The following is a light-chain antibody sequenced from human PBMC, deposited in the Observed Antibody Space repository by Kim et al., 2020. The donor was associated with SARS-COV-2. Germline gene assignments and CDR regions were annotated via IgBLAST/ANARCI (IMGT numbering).Light chain of an antibody. Sequence: VSPGERATLSCRASQSVSSNLAWYQQKPGQAPRFLIKGASTRATGIAARFSGSGSGTEFTLTISSLQSEDFAFYYCQQYNQLPLTFGGGTKVDIK. J-gene: IGKJ4*01. CDR3: QQYNQLPLT. CDR1: QSVSSN. V-gene: IGKV3-15*01. CDR2: GAS.